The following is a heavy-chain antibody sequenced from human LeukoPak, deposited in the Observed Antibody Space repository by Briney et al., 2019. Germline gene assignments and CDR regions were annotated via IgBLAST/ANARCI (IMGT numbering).Heavy chain of an antibody. D-gene: IGHD3-10*01. CDR3: AKDPRGVRGFLSWFDP. Sequence: GGSRRLSCGAPGFTFASYGMSWVRKAPGKGLEWVSAISGIGGSTYYTDSVTGRFTISSNNSKNTLYLQMNSLRAENTAVYYCAKDPRGVRGFLSWFDPWGQGTLVTVSS. J-gene: IGHJ5*02. V-gene: IGHV3-23*01. CDR2: ISGIGGST. CDR1: GFTFASYG.